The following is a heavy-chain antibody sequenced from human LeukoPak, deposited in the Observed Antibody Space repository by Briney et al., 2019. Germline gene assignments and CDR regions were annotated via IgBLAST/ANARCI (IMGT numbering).Heavy chain of an antibody. CDR3: ARVRAARDDY. D-gene: IGHD6-6*01. V-gene: IGHV3-7*01. J-gene: IGHJ4*02. CDR2: IKQDGSEK. Sequence: PGGSLRLSCAASGFTFSSYRMSWVRQAPGKGLEWVANIKQDGSEKYYVDSVKGRFTISRDNAKNSLYLQMNSLRAEDTAVYYCARVRAARDDYWGQGTLVTVSS. CDR1: GFTFSSYR.